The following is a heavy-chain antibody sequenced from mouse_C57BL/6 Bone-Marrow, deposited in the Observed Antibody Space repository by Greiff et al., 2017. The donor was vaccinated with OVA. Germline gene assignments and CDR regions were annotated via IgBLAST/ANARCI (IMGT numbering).Heavy chain of an antibody. D-gene: IGHD2-3*01. CDR2: IWSGGST. CDR1: GFSLTSYS. V-gene: IGHV2-2*01. Sequence: VKLVESGPGLVQPSQSLSITCTVSGFSLTSYSVHWVRQSPGKGLEWLGVIWSGGSTDYNAAFISRLSISKDNSKSQVFFKMNSLQADDTAIYYCALYDGYYFDYWGQGTTLTVSS. CDR3: ALYDGYYFDY. J-gene: IGHJ2*01.